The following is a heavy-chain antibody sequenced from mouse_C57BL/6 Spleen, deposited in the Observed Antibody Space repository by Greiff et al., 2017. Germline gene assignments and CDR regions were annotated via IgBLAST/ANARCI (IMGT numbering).Heavy chain of an antibody. CDR2: IYPRDGST. Sequence: QVQLQQSGPELVKPGASVKLSCKASGYTFTSYDINWVKQRPGQGLEWIGWIYPRDGSTKYNEKFKGKATLTVDTSSSTAYMELHSQTSEDSAVYFCARDRSNYEPYAMDYWGQGTSVTVSS. D-gene: IGHD2-5*01. CDR3: ARDRSNYEPYAMDY. J-gene: IGHJ4*01. V-gene: IGHV1-85*01. CDR1: GYTFTSYD.